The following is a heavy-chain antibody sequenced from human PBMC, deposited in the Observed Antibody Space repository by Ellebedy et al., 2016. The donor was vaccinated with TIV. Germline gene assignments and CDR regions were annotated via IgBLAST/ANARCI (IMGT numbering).Heavy chain of an antibody. Sequence: GGSPRLSXAASGFTFSRYWMHWVRQAPGKGLVWVSRINSDGNNTTYADSVKGRFTISRDNAKNTLYLQMNSLRAEDTAVYYCASGVMTTVTTGEDFWGQGTLVTVSS. CDR3: ASGVMTTVTTGEDF. V-gene: IGHV3-74*01. D-gene: IGHD4-17*01. J-gene: IGHJ4*02. CDR1: GFTFSRYW. CDR2: INSDGNNT.